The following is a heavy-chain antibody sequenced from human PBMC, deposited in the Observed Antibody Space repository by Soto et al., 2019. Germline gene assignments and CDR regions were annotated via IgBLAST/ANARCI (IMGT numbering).Heavy chain of an antibody. CDR1: GFTFNTYG. CDR3: ARIDCTGGSCRPYAYYDMDV. J-gene: IGHJ6*02. V-gene: IGHV3-33*01. CDR2: IWYDGSKK. D-gene: IGHD2-15*01. Sequence: LRLSCAASGFTFNTYGMHWVRQAPGKGLEWVAVIWYDGSKKYYADSVKGRFTISRDNSKNTMYLQMNSLRAEDTAVYYCARIDCTGGSCRPYAYYDMDVWGQGTTVTVSS.